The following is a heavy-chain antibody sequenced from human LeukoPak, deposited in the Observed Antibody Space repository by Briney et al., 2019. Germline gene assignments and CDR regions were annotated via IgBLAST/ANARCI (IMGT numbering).Heavy chain of an antibody. Sequence: SETLSLTCTVSGGSISSSSYYWCWIRQPPGKGLEWIGCIYYSGSTYYNPSLKSRVTISVDTSKNQFSLKLSSVTAADTAVYYCARLRYSSSFDYWGQGTLVTVSS. CDR3: ARLRYSSSFDY. V-gene: IGHV4-39*01. CDR1: GGSISSSSYY. D-gene: IGHD6-13*01. CDR2: IYYSGST. J-gene: IGHJ4*02.